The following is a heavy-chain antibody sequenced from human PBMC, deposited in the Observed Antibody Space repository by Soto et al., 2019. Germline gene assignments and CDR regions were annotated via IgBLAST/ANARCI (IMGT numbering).Heavy chain of an antibody. CDR2: IIPIFGTA. J-gene: IGHJ1*01. Sequence: QVQLVQSGAEVKKPGSSVKVSCKASGGTFSSYAISWVRQAPGQGLEWMGGIIPIFGTANYAQKSQGRVTITADESPSTAYLELSTLSSEDTSVYYCATDRLLQSLRYFQHWGQGTLVTVSS. CDR3: ATDRLLQSLRYFQH. D-gene: IGHD6-19*01. V-gene: IGHV1-69*12. CDR1: GGTFSSYA.